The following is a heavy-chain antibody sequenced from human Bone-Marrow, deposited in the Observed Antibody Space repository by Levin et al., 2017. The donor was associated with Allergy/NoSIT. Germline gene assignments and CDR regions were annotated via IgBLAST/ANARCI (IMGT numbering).Heavy chain of an antibody. V-gene: IGHV3-9*01. CDR3: VRTSMAVNGAFDF. Sequence: AGGSLRLSCAASGFSFENHAMHWVRQAPGKGLEWVSGITWNSHTVDYADSVRGRFTVSRDNAKKSLDLQMNSLRADDTALYYCVRTSMAVNGAFDFWGQGTLVTVSS. J-gene: IGHJ4*02. CDR1: GFSFENHA. CDR2: ITWNSHTV. D-gene: IGHD6-19*01.